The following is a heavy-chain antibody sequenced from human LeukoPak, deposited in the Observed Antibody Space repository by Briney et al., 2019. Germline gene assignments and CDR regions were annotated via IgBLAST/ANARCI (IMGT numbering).Heavy chain of an antibody. J-gene: IGHJ4*02. Sequence: GGSLRLSCAASGFTFSSYSMSWVRQAPGKGREWVSAISGSGGSTYYADSVKGRFTISRDNSKNTLYLQMNSLRAEDTAVYYCAKDSDWAFDYWGQGTLVTVSS. CDR3: AKDSDWAFDY. V-gene: IGHV3-23*01. CDR1: GFTFSSYS. D-gene: IGHD3/OR15-3a*01. CDR2: ISGSGGST.